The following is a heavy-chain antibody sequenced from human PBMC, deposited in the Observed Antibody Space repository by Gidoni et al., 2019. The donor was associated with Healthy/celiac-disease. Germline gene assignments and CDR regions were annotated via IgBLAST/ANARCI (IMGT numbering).Heavy chain of an antibody. J-gene: IGHJ4*02. CDR1: GFTFSSSW. Sequence: EVQLVESGGGLVQPGGSLRLSCAASGFTFSSSWLRWVRQPPGKGLVCVSRINSDGSSTSYADSVKGRFTISRDNAKNTLYLQMNSLRAEDTAVYYCARDGPRNYWGQGTLVTVSS. V-gene: IGHV3-74*01. CDR3: ARDGPRNY. CDR2: INSDGSST.